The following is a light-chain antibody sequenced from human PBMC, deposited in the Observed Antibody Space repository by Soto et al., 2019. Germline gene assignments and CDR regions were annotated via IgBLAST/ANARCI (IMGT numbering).Light chain of an antibody. V-gene: IGKV3D-20*02. CDR2: AIS. J-gene: IGKJ1*01. CDR3: QQYSAWPRT. CDR1: QSVSSNY. Sequence: EVVMTQSPATLSLSPGEGATLSCRASQSVSSNYLAFYQQPASTAPRLLNHAISSGATGVQDRFSGRGSGKDFTLTIRRLEAEDFAEYCYQQYSAWPRTFGQGTKVDI.